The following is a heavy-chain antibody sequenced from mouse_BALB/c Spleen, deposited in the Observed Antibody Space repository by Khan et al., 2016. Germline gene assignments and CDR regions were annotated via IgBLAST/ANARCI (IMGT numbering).Heavy chain of an antibody. CDR3: FRAGYYEDHDY. D-gene: IGHD1-1*01. CDR2: INPDSSTI. J-gene: IGHJ3*01. CDR1: GFDFSRYW. Sequence: EVKLLESGGGLVQPGGSLKLSCAASGFDFSRYWMSWVRQAPGKGLEWIGEINPDSSTINYTPSLKDKFILSRDNAKTTLYLQMSKVRSEDTALLDCFRAGYYEDHDYWGQGTLLTVSS. V-gene: IGHV4-1*02.